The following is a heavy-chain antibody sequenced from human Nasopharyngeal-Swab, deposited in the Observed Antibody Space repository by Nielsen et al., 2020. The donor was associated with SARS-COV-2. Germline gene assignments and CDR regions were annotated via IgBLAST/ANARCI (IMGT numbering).Heavy chain of an antibody. CDR3: AREPLRYNWFDP. Sequence: ASVKVSCKASGYTFTSYTMHWVRQAPGQRLEWMGWINAGNGNTKYSQKFQGRVTITRDTSASTAYMELSSLTSEDTAVYYCAREPLRYNWFDPWGQGTLVTVPS. CDR2: INAGNGNT. V-gene: IGHV1-3*01. J-gene: IGHJ5*02. CDR1: GYTFTSYT. D-gene: IGHD4-17*01.